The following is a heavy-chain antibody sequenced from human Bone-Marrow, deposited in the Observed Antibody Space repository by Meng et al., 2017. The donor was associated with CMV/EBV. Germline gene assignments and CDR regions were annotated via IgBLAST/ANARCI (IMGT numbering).Heavy chain of an antibody. V-gene: IGHV3-48*03. CDR1: GFTFSSYE. CDR3: ARYQLLTYHYYGMDV. D-gene: IGHD2-2*01. Sequence: GESLKISCAASGFTFSSYEMNWVRQAPGKGLEWVSYISSSGSTIYYADSVKGRFTISRDNAKNSLYLQMNSLRAEDTAVYYCARYQLLTYHYYGMDVWGQGNTVNVDS. J-gene: IGHJ6*01. CDR2: ISSSGSTI.